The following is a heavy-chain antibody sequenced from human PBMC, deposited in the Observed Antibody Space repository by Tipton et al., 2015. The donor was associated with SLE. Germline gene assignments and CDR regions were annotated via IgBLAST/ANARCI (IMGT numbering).Heavy chain of an antibody. CDR3: ARETSYAFDI. J-gene: IGHJ3*02. V-gene: IGHV4-59*12. CDR2: IYHSGST. D-gene: IGHD1-7*01. CDR1: GGSISGYY. Sequence: PGLVKPSETLSLICTVSGGSISGYYWSWIRQPPGKGLEWIGYIYHSGSTNYNPSLKSRVNISVDTSKNQFSLKLSSVTAADTAVYYCARETSYAFDIWGQGTMVTVSS.